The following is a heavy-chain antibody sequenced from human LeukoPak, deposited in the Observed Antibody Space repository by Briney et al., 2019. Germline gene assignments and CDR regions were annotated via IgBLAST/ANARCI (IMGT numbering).Heavy chain of an antibody. CDR1: GGSISSSSYY. D-gene: IGHD4-17*01. Sequence: SETLSLTCTVSGGSISSSSYYWGWIRQPPGKGLEWIGSIYYSGSTYYNPSLKSRVTISVDTSKNQFSLKLSSVTAADTAVYYCASTGVTTVTLDYWGQGTLVTVSS. CDR3: ASTGVTTVTLDY. J-gene: IGHJ4*02. CDR2: IYYSGST. V-gene: IGHV4-39*07.